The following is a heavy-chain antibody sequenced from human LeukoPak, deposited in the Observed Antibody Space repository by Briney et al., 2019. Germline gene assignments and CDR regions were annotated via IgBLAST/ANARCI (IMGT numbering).Heavy chain of an antibody. V-gene: IGHV3-23*01. J-gene: IGHJ4*02. Sequence: PGGSLRLSCAASGFTFSSYAMSWVRQAPGKGLERVSGIRDSGGTDYYADSVRGRFTISRDNSKNMVYLQMNSLRAEDTAVYSCAKDVGNLYYFDYWGQGTLVTVSS. CDR1: GFTFSSYA. CDR2: IRDSGGTD. D-gene: IGHD1-14*01. CDR3: AKDVGNLYYFDY.